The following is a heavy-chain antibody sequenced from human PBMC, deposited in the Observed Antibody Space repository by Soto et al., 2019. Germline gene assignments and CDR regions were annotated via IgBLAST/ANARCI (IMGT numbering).Heavy chain of an antibody. J-gene: IGHJ4*02. CDR2: IKSKTDGGTT. V-gene: IGHV3-15*07. D-gene: IGHD3-22*01. Sequence: PGWSLRLSCAASGFTFSNAWMNWVRQAPGKGLEWVGLIKSKTDGGTTDYAAPVKGRFTISRDDSKNTLYLQMNSLKTEDTAVYYCTMDYSDDSSGSDYWGQGTLVTVSS. CDR3: TMDYSDDSSGSDY. CDR1: GFTFSNAW.